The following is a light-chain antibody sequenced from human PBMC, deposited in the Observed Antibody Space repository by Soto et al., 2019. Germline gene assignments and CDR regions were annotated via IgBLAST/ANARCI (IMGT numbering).Light chain of an antibody. V-gene: IGLV2-14*01. CDR3: TSYTSDSTPDV. CDR2: EVS. CDR1: SSDIGTYNY. Sequence: QSALTQPASVSGSPGQSITISCIGTSSDIGTYNYVSWYQHHPGKAPKLMIYEVSNRPSGVSNRFSGSKSGNTASLTISGLQAEDEAEYYCTSYTSDSTPDVFGTGTKLTVL. J-gene: IGLJ1*01.